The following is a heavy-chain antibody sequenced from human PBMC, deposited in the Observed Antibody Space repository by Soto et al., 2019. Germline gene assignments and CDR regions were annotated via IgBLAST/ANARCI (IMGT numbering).Heavy chain of an antibody. Sequence: SETLSLTCAVYGGSFSGYYWSWIRQPPGKGLEWIGEINHSGSTNYNPSLKSRVTISVDTSKNQFSLKLSSVTAADTAVYYCARGIMVRGVIMGLAWFDPWGQGTLVTSPQ. CDR2: INHSGST. J-gene: IGHJ5*02. V-gene: IGHV4-34*01. CDR3: ARGIMVRGVIMGLAWFDP. D-gene: IGHD3-10*01. CDR1: GGSFSGYY.